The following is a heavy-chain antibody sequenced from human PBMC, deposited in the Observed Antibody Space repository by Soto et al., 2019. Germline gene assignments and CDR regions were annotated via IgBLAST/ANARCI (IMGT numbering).Heavy chain of an antibody. CDR2: IKGDEITT. CDR3: ARVLYGAYGKDF. CDR1: GFTFSSYW. V-gene: IGHV3-74*01. J-gene: IGHJ4*02. D-gene: IGHD4-17*01. Sequence: EVQLVESGENLVQPGGSLRLSCAASGFTFSSYWIHWVRQAPGKGLVWVSRIKGDEITTNYADSVKGRFTISRDNAKNTVFLQMHSLRAEETALYYCARVLYGAYGKDFGGQGILVTVSS.